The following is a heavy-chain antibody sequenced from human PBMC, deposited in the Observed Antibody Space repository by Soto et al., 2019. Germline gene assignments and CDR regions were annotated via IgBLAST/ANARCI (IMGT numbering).Heavy chain of an antibody. CDR1: GGSITGGFSY. J-gene: IGHJ6*03. CDR2: IYYSGTA. D-gene: IGHD1-26*01. V-gene: IGHV4-31*03. Sequence: QLQLRESGPGLVQPAQTLSLTCTVAGGSITGGFSYWTWVRQHPGKGLEWVGHIYYSGTAYYNPSLKSRVALSVDPSQNRFSLKLSPVTAADTAIYFCARSLPGGTVFYMDIWGEGTTVTVSS. CDR3: ARSLPGGTVFYMDI.